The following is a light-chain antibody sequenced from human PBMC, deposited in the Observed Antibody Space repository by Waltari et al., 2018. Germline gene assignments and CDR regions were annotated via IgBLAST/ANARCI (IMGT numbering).Light chain of an antibody. CDR3: QTWNRNTVV. CDR1: KLGDKF. CDR2: QDVEHF. Sequence: SYELIQPPSMSVSPGQTATITCSGDKLGDKFTNWYQQKAGRSPLLVIFQDVEHFRRHSGIPARFSGAKSGDTATLTISGTQTMDEADYYCQTWNRNTVVFGGGTKLTV. J-gene: IGLJ2*01. V-gene: IGLV3-1*01.